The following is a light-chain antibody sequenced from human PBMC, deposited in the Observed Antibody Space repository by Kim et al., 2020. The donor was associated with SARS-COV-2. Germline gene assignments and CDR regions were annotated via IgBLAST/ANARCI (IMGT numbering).Light chain of an antibody. Sequence: ASVENIITIISRAHHGIDGYLAWYQQKPGKAPKLLIYATSTMPSGVSSRFSGRGSGTDFTLTINSLQPEDFAIYYCQQHESSPCTFGQGTRLEIK. V-gene: IGKV1-9*01. CDR2: ATS. CDR1: HGIDGY. CDR3: QQHESSPCT. J-gene: IGKJ5*01.